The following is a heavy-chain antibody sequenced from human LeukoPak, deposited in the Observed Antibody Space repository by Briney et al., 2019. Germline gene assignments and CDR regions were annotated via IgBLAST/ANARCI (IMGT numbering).Heavy chain of an antibody. CDR1: GYTFTSYG. CDR2: ISAYNGNT. D-gene: IGHD2-15*01. J-gene: IGHJ4*02. V-gene: IGHV1-18*01. Sequence: GASVKVSCKASGYTFTSYGISWGRQAPGQGVEWMGWISAYNGNTNYAQKLQGRVTMTTDTSTSTAYMELRSLRSDDTAVYYCARGTCSGGSCYWAPGYWGQGTLVTVSS. CDR3: ARGTCSGGSCYWAPGY.